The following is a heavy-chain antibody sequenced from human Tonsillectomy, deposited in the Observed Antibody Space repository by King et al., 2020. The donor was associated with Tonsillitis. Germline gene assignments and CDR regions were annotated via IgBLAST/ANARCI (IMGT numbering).Heavy chain of an antibody. V-gene: IGHV4-34*01. J-gene: IGHJ6*03. D-gene: IGHD2-15*01. Sequence: VQLQQWGAGLLKPSETLSLTCAVSGGSFSGYYWSWIRQPPGKGLEWIGEINHSGSTNYNPSLKSRVTISVDTSKNQFSLKLSSVTAADTAVYYCARGLLGEVSAEGNYYYMDVWGKGTTVTVSS. CDR3: ARGLLGEVSAEGNYYYMDV. CDR2: INHSGST. CDR1: GGSFSGYY.